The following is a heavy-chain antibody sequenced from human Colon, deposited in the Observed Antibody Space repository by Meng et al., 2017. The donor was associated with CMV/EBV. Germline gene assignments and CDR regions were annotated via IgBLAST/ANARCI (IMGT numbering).Heavy chain of an antibody. Sequence: GGSLRLSCVASGFTFSTYWMHWVRQAPGKGLVWVSRIICDGSGADYVDSVKGRFTISRDSAKNSLYLQMKSLRAEDTAIFDCARDRVVPAAILDWFDPWGQGTLVTVSS. CDR1: GFTFSTYW. V-gene: IGHV3-74*01. CDR3: ARDRVVPAAILDWFDP. CDR2: IICDGSGA. J-gene: IGHJ5*02. D-gene: IGHD2-2*02.